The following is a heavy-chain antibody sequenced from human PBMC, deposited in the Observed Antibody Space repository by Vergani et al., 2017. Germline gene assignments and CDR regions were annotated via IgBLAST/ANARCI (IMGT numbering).Heavy chain of an antibody. CDR2: IYYSGST. V-gene: IGHV4-31*03. Sequence: QVQLQESGPGLVKPSQTLSLTCTVSGGSISSGGYYWSWIRQHPGKGLEWIGYIYYSGSTYYNPSLKSRVTISVDTSKNQFSLKLSSVTAADPAVYYCARAGHYDYIWGSYRWNWFDPWGQGTLVTVSS. J-gene: IGHJ5*02. CDR3: ARAGHYDYIWGSYRWNWFDP. CDR1: GGSISSGGYY. D-gene: IGHD3-16*02.